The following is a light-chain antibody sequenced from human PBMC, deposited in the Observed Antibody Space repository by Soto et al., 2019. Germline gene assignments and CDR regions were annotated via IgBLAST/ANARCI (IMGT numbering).Light chain of an antibody. Sequence: QSVLTQPPSVSGAPGRRVTISCTGSSSNIGAGYDVHWYQQLPGTAPKLLIYANSNRPSGVPDRFSGSKSGTSASLAITGLQAEDEADYYCHSYDGSLGVVFGGGTKLTVL. CDR2: ANS. CDR3: HSYDGSLGVV. J-gene: IGLJ2*01. V-gene: IGLV1-40*01. CDR1: SSNIGAGYD.